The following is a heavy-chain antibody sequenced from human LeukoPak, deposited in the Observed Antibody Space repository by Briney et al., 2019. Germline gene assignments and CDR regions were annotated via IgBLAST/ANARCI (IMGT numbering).Heavy chain of an antibody. CDR2: INHSGST. Sequence: GSLRLSCAASGFTFSSYAMSWIRQPPGKGLEWIGEINHSGSTNYNPSLKSRVTISVDTSKNQFSLKLSSVTAADTAVYYCARRFVRAGYTWVAYYFDYWGQGTLVTVSS. D-gene: IGHD5-18*01. V-gene: IGHV4-34*01. J-gene: IGHJ4*02. CDR3: ARRFVRAGYTWVAYYFDY. CDR1: GFTFSSYA.